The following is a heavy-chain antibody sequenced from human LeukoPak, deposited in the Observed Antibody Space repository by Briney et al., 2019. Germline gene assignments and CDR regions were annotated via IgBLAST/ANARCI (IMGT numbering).Heavy chain of an antibody. Sequence: SQTLSLTCTVSGGSISSGGYYWSWIRQHPGKGLEWIGYIYYSGSTYYNPSLKSRVTISVDTSKNQFSLKLSSVTAADTAVYYCARGRGVPYYYDSSGYYPADYWGQGTLVTVSS. CDR3: ARGRGVPYYYDSSGYYPADY. CDR1: GGSISSGGYY. D-gene: IGHD3-22*01. V-gene: IGHV4-31*03. CDR2: IYYSGST. J-gene: IGHJ4*02.